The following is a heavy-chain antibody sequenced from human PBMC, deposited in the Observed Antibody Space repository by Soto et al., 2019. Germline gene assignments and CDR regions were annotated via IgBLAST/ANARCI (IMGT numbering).Heavy chain of an antibody. CDR1: VGTFSDYN. Sequence: VQLVQSGAEVKRPGSSVKVSCKAPVGTFSDYNIAWVRQARGQGLEWMGRIIPKLGITNYAHKFQDRVRITADKATSTAYMELTSLRYEDTAVYVCARVEGTRTTNFYHYMDVWGEGTSVTVS. CDR2: IIPKLGIT. J-gene: IGHJ6*03. D-gene: IGHD2-8*01. V-gene: IGHV1-69*02. CDR3: ARVEGTRTTNFYHYMDV.